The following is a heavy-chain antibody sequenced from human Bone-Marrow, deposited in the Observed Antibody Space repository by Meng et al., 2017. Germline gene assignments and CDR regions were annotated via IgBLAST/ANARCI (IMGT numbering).Heavy chain of an antibody. Sequence: GESLKISCAASGFTFSSYEMNWVRQAPGKGLEWVSYISSSGSTIYYADSVKGRFTISRDNAKNSLYLQMNSLRAEDTAVYYCARETVAGQYYYYGMDVWGQGTTVTVSS. CDR1: GFTFSSYE. CDR2: ISSSGSTI. V-gene: IGHV3-48*03. D-gene: IGHD6-19*01. CDR3: ARETVAGQYYYYGMDV. J-gene: IGHJ6*02.